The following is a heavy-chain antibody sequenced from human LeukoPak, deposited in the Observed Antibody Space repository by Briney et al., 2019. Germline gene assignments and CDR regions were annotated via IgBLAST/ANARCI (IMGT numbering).Heavy chain of an antibody. Sequence: PGGSLRLSCAASGFTFSSYAMSWVRQAPGKGLEWVSAISGSGGSTYYADSVKGRFTISRDNSKNTLYLQMTSLRAEDTAVYYCANQGKKTVTTWFDPWGQGTLVTVSS. D-gene: IGHD4-11*01. CDR3: ANQGKKTVTTWFDP. CDR2: ISGSGGST. J-gene: IGHJ5*02. CDR1: GFTFSSYA. V-gene: IGHV3-23*01.